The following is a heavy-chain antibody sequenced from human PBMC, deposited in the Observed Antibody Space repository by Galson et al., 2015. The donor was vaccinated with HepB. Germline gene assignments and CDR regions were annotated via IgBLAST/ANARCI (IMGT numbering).Heavy chain of an antibody. V-gene: IGHV2-5*02. CDR2: IYWDDDK. D-gene: IGHD6-13*01. Sequence: PALVIPTQTLTLTCTFSGFSLSTSGVGVGWIRQPPGKALEWLALIYWDDDKRYSPSLKSRLTITKGTSKNQVVLTMTNMDPVDTATYYCARRREAAAGTGFDYWGQGTLVTVSS. CDR1: GFSLSTSGVG. J-gene: IGHJ4*02. CDR3: ARRREAAAGTGFDY.